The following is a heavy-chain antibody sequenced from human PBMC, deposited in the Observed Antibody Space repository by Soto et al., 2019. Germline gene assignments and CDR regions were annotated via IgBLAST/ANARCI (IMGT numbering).Heavy chain of an antibody. CDR3: ARDLDLSSSRPYYFDY. V-gene: IGHV3-7*01. Sequence: EVQLVESGGGLVQPGGSLRLSCAASGFTFSSYWMSWVRQAPGKGLEWVANIKQDGSEKYYVDSVKGRFTISRDNAKNSLYLQMNSLRAEDTAVYYCARDLDLSSSRPYYFDYWGQGTLVTVSS. CDR2: IKQDGSEK. J-gene: IGHJ4*02. CDR1: GFTFSSYW. D-gene: IGHD6-13*01.